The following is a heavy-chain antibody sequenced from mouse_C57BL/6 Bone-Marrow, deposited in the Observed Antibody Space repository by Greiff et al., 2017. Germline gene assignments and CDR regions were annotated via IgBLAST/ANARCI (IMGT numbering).Heavy chain of an antibody. CDR3: AREGYDYEDYAMDY. J-gene: IGHJ4*01. D-gene: IGHD2-4*01. CDR2: IDPNSGGT. Sequence: VQLQQPGAELVKPGASVKLSCKASGYTFTSYWMHWVQQRPGRGLEWIGRIDPNSGGTKYNQKFKGKATLTVDQYSSTAYMQLNSLTSEDSAVYYCAREGYDYEDYAMDYWGQGTSVTVSS. CDR1: GYTFTSYW. V-gene: IGHV1-62-3*01.